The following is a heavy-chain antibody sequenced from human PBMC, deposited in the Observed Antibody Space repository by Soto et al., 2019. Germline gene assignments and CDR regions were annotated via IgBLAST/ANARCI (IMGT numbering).Heavy chain of an antibody. CDR3: ARYSAASGTYYFDY. V-gene: IGHV4-4*02. Sequence: TLSLTCAVSGDSIIGTHWWSWVRRPPGKGLEFIGETHHSRGTNYNPSLRSRVTMSLDKSKNQLSLIQYSVTAADTGVYYCARYSAASGTYYFDYWGQGTLVTVSS. CDR1: GDSIIGTHW. J-gene: IGHJ4*01. D-gene: IGHD6-13*01. CDR2: THHSRGT.